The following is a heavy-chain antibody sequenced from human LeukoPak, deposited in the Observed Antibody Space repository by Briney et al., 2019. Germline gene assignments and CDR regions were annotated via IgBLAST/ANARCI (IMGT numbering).Heavy chain of an antibody. Sequence: GGSLRLSCAASGFTFSNSAMSWVRQAPGKGLEWVSTLSGSGITTYYADSVKGRFTISRDNSKNTLYLQINSLRAEDTAVYYCAKGIYSSGWSYFDYWGHGTLITVSS. D-gene: IGHD6-19*01. J-gene: IGHJ4*01. CDR1: GFTFSNSA. CDR3: AKGIYSSGWSYFDY. V-gene: IGHV3-23*01. CDR2: LSGSGITT.